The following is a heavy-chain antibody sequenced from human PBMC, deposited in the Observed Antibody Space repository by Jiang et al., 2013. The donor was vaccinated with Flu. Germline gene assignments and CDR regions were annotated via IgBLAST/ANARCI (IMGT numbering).Heavy chain of an antibody. CDR3: ARDFLSGYSYGYPEYFQH. CDR2: QDGSEK. D-gene: IGHD5-18*01. J-gene: IGHJ1*01. Sequence: QDGSEKYYVDSVKGRFTISRDNAKNSLYLQMNSLRAEDTAVYYCARDFLSGYSYGYPEYFQHWGQGTLVTVSS. V-gene: IGHV3-7*01.